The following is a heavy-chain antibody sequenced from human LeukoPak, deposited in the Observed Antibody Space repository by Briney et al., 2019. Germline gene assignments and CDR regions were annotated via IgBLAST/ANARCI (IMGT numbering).Heavy chain of an antibody. Sequence: SETLSLTCTVSGGSISSYYWSWIRQPPGKGLEWVWYIYYSGSTNYNPSLKSRVGVSVDTSKNQFSLKLSSVTAADTAVYYCARQPTVTTKCYFDYWGQGTLVTVSS. D-gene: IGHD4-17*01. CDR3: ARQPTVTTKCYFDY. CDR1: GGSISSYY. J-gene: IGHJ4*02. CDR2: IYYSGST. V-gene: IGHV4-59*01.